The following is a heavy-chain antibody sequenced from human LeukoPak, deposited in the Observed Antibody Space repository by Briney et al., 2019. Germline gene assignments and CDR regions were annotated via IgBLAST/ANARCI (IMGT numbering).Heavy chain of an antibody. D-gene: IGHD1-26*01. CDR1: GGSISSYY. CDR3: ARDQGVVGAYFDY. CDR2: VYNSGST. J-gene: IGHJ4*02. Sequence: PSETLSLTCTVSGGSISSYYWSWIRQPPGKGLEWIGYVYNSGSTNYNPSLKSRVTISVDTSKNQFSLNLNSVTAADAAVYYCARDQGVVGAYFDYWGQGTLVTVSS. V-gene: IGHV4-59*01.